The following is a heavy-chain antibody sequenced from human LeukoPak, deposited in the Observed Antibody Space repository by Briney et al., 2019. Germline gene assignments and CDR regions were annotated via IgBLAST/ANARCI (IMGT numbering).Heavy chain of an antibody. CDR2: ISSSGSTI. V-gene: IGHV3-48*03. CDR1: GFTFSSYE. Sequence: GGSLRLSCAASGFTFSSYEMNWVRQAPGKGLEGVSYISSSGSTIYYADSVKGRFTISRDNSKNTPYLQMNSLRAEDTAVYYCANGFGSSVGAFDIWGQGTMVTVSS. D-gene: IGHD6-25*01. J-gene: IGHJ3*02. CDR3: ANGFGSSVGAFDI.